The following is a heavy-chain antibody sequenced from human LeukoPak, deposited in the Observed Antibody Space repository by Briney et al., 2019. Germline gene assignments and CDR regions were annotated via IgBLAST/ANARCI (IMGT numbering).Heavy chain of an antibody. CDR1: GFNFDRYT. CDR3: AKELDTMFFDY. J-gene: IGHJ4*02. V-gene: IGHV3-43*01. CDR2: AGWAGGTT. D-gene: IGHD3-10*02. Sequence: GGSPRLSCATSGFNFDRYTIHWVRQAPGKGLEWVSLAGWAGGTTFYSDSVRGRFTISRDSGRKSVYLQMDSLTTDDTAFYFCAKELDTMFFDYWGQGALVTVSS.